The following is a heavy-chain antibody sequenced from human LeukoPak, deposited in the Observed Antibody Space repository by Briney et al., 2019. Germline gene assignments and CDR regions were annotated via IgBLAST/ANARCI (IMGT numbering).Heavy chain of an antibody. CDR1: GGTFSSYA. CDR2: IIPIFGTA. CDR3: ARDRIIVVVPAANHYYYYGMDV. Sequence: GASVKVSCKASGGTFSSYAISWVRQAPGQGLEWMGGIIPIFGTANYAQKFQGRVTITADESTSTAYMELSSLRSEDTAVYYCARDRIIVVVPAANHYYYYGMDVWGQGTTVTASS. D-gene: IGHD2-2*01. V-gene: IGHV1-69*01. J-gene: IGHJ6*02.